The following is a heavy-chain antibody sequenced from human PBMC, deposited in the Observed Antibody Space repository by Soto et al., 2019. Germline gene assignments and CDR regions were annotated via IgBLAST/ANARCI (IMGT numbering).Heavy chain of an antibody. V-gene: IGHV4-30-2*01. J-gene: IGHJ5*02. CDR3: ARTSSSWYSEYNWFDP. Sequence: NPSETLSLTCAVSGGSISSGGYSWSWIRQPPGKGLEWIGYIYHSGSTYYNPSLKSRVTISVDRSKNQFSLKLSSVTAADTAVYYCARTSSSWYSEYNWFDPWGQGTLVTVSS. D-gene: IGHD6-13*01. CDR2: IYHSGST. CDR1: GGSISSGGYS.